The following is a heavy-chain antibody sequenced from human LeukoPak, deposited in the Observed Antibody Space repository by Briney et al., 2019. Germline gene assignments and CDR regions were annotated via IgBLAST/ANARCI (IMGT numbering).Heavy chain of an antibody. V-gene: IGHV4-30-2*01. J-gene: IGHJ4*02. D-gene: IGHD5-12*01. CDR2: INHSGST. CDR3: ARARAWLRYGFDY. CDR1: GGSISSGGYY. Sequence: SQTLSLTCTVSGGSISSGGYYWSWIRQPPGKGLEWIGEINHSGSTNYNPSLKSRVTISVDTSKNQFSLKLSSVTAADTAVYYCARARAWLRYGFDYWGQGILVTVSS.